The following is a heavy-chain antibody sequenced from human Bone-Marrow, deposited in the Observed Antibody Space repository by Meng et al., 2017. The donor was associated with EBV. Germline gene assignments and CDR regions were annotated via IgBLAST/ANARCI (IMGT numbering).Heavy chain of an antibody. Sequence: QGQLQQWGAGLLKPSETLSLTCAVYGGSFSGYYWSWIRQPPGKGLEWIGEINHSGSTNYNPSLKSRVTISVDTSKNQFSLKLSSVTAADTAVYYCARVPPYGSGSYSYFDYWGQGTLVTVSS. J-gene: IGHJ4*02. CDR1: GGSFSGYY. V-gene: IGHV4-34*01. D-gene: IGHD3-10*01. CDR3: ARVPPYGSGSYSYFDY. CDR2: INHSGST.